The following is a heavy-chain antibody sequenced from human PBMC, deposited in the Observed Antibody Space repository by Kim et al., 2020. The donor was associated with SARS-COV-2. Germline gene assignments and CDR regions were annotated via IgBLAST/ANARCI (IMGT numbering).Heavy chain of an antibody. J-gene: IGHJ4*02. V-gene: IGHV3-23*01. CDR3: AKDVSRDGYNYYY. Sequence: YADSVKGRFTISRDNSKNTLYLQMNSLRAEDTAVYYCAKDVSRDGYNYYYWGQGTLVTVSS. D-gene: IGHD5-12*01.